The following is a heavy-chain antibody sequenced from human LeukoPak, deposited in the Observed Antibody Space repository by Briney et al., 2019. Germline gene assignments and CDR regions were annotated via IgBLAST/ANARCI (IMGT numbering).Heavy chain of an antibody. D-gene: IGHD3-10*01. V-gene: IGHV4-59*01. Sequence: PSETLSLTCTISGGSTSSYYWSWIRQPPGKGLEWIVYIYDSGATDYNPSLKSRVTISGDTSKNQVSLKLSSVTAADTAVYYCARDRDLHEFDYWGQGTLVTVSS. J-gene: IGHJ4*02. CDR2: IYDSGAT. CDR3: ARDRDLHEFDY. CDR1: GGSTSSYY.